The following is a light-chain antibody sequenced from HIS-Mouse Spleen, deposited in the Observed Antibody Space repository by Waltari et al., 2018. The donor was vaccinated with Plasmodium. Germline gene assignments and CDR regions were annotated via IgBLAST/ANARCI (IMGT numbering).Light chain of an antibody. V-gene: IGKV3-15*01. CDR1: QRVSSN. Sequence: EIVMTQSPATLSVSHGERATLPCRASQRVSSNLAWYQQKPGQAPRLLIYGASTRATGIPARFSGSGSGTEFTLTISSLQSEDFAVYYCQQYNNWSFTFGPGTKVDIK. CDR2: GAS. J-gene: IGKJ3*01. CDR3: QQYNNWSFT.